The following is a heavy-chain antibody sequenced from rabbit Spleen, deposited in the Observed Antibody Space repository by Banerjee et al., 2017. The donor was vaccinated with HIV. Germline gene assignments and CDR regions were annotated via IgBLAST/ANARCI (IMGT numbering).Heavy chain of an antibody. Sequence: LQESGGGMFQPGGSLALTCKASGSDFSSRYWICWVRQAPGKGLEWIACIDVAKSGSPYCANWAKGRFTISETSSTTVALQMTSLTAADTATYFCARDAAGREDFNLWGPGPLVTVS. CDR1: GSDFSSRYW. V-gene: IGHV1S45*01. D-gene: IGHD4-2*01. J-gene: IGHJ4*01. CDR3: ARDAAGREDFNL. CDR2: IDVAKSGSP.